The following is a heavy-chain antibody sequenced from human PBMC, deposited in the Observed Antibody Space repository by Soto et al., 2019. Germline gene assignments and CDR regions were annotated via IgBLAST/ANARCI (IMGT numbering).Heavy chain of an antibody. J-gene: IGHJ6*04. CDR3: ARGDSSGYYPYYYYGMDV. Sequence: GASVKVSCKASGGTFSSYAISWVRQAPGQGLEWMGGIIPIFGTANYAQKFQGRVTITADKSTSTAYMELSSLRSEDTAVYYCARGDSSGYYPYYYYGMDVWGKGTTVTSPQ. V-gene: IGHV1-69*06. CDR2: IIPIFGTA. CDR1: GGTFSSYA. D-gene: IGHD3-22*01.